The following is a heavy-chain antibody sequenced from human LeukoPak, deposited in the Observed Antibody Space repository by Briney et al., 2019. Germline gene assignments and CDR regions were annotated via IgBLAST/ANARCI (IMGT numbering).Heavy chain of an antibody. V-gene: IGHV1-2*02. CDR3: ARDSEYDILTGRVVPSGMDV. Sequence: ASVKVSCKASGYTFTGYYMHWVRQAPGQGIEWMGWINHNSGGTNYAQKFQGRVTMTRDTSISTAYMELSRLRSDDTAVYHCARDSEYDILTGRVVPSGMDVWGQGTTVTVSS. CDR1: GYTFTGYY. D-gene: IGHD3-9*01. CDR2: INHNSGGT. J-gene: IGHJ6*02.